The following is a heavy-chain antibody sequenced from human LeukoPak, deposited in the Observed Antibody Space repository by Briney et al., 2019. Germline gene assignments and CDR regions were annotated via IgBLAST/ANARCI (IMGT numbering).Heavy chain of an antibody. D-gene: IGHD3-22*01. J-gene: IGHJ4*02. CDR1: GGSISSSSYY. CDR3: ASGQYYYDSSGYSDAFDY. V-gene: IGHV4-39*01. Sequence: PSETLSLTCTVSGGSISSSSYYWGWIRQPPGKGLEWIGSIYYSGSTYYNPSLKSRVTISVDTSKNQFSLKLSSVTAADTAVYYCASGQYYYDSSGYSDAFDYWGQGTLVTVSS. CDR2: IYYSGST.